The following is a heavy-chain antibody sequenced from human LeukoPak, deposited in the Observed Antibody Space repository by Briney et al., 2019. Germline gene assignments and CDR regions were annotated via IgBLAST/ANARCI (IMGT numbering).Heavy chain of an antibody. CDR1: GFTLSSYS. Sequence: GGSLRLSCVASGFTLSSYSTNWVRQAPGKGLEWVSYVDSSSRTIYYTDSAKGRFTISADKSTSTAYLQWSSLKASDTAMYYCTRQSTGWYWFDPWGQGTLVTVSS. CDR2: VDSSSRTI. CDR3: TRQSTGWYWFDP. J-gene: IGHJ5*02. D-gene: IGHD6-19*01. V-gene: IGHV3-48*01.